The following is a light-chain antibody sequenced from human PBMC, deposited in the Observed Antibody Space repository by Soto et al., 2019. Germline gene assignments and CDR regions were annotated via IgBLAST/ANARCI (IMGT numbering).Light chain of an antibody. V-gene: IGKV3-20*01. CDR2: GAS. CDR1: QSVSTNY. J-gene: IGKJ1*01. Sequence: IVLTQSPATLSVSLGYSATLSCSASQSVSTNYLAWYQQKPGQAPRLLIYGASSRATGIPDRFSGSGSGTDFTLTISRLEPEDFALYYCQQYGGSPRTFGQGTKVDIK. CDR3: QQYGGSPRT.